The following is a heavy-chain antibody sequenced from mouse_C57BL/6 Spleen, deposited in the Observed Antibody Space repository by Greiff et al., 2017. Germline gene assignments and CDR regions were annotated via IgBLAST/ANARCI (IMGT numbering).Heavy chain of an antibody. CDR3: ARPYYYGSRSWFAY. Sequence: QLQQPGAELVMPGASVKLSCKASGYTFTSYWMHWVKQRPGQGLEWIGEIDPSDSYTNYNQKFKGKSTLTVDKSSSTAYMQLSSLTSEDSAVYYCARPYYYGSRSWFAYWGQGTLVTVSA. J-gene: IGHJ3*01. CDR2: IDPSDSYT. D-gene: IGHD1-1*01. CDR1: GYTFTSYW. V-gene: IGHV1-69*01.